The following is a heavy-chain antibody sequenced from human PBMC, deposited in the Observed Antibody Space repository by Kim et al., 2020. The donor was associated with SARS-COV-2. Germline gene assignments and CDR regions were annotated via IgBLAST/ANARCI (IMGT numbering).Heavy chain of an antibody. CDR3: ARDLRRDGYSTFDY. D-gene: IGHD5-18*01. J-gene: IGHJ4*02. Sequence: SVKVSCKASGGTFSSYAISWVRQAPGQGLEWMGGIIPIFGTANYAQKFQGRVTITADESTSTAYMELSSLRSEDTAVYYCARDLRRDGYSTFDYWGQGTLVTVSS. CDR1: GGTFSSYA. CDR2: IIPIFGTA. V-gene: IGHV1-69*13.